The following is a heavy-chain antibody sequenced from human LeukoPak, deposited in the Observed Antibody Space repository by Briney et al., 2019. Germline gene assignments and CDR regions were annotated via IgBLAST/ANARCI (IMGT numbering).Heavy chain of an antibody. CDR2: ISVNNGNT. D-gene: IGHD3-22*01. V-gene: IGHV1-18*01. CDR1: GYTFTGYG. Sequence: GASVKVSCKASGYTFTGYGITWVRQAPGQGLEWMGWISVNNGNTNYAQKFQGRVTMTTDTSTTTAYMELRSLTSDDTAVYYCARGWDSSTLDRYNWFDPWGQGTLVTVSS. J-gene: IGHJ5*02. CDR3: ARGWDSSTLDRYNWFDP.